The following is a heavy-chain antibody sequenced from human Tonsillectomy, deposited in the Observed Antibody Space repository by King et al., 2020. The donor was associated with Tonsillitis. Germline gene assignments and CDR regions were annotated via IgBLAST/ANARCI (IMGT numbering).Heavy chain of an antibody. CDR2: ISSSSSYI. CDR3: ARPLAVAGPAWYFDL. V-gene: IGHV3-21*01. D-gene: IGHD6-19*01. CDR1: GFTFSSYS. J-gene: IGHJ2*01. Sequence: VQLVESGGGLVKPGGSLRLSCAASGFTFSSYSMNWVRQAPGKGLEWVSSISSSSSYIYYADSVKGRFTISRDNAKNSLYLQMNSLRAEDTAVYYCARPLAVAGPAWYFDLCGRGTLVTVPS.